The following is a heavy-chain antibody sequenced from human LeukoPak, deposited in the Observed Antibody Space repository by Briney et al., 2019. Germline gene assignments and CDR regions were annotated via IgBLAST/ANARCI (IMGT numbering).Heavy chain of an antibody. CDR3: ARGLPPRTPYYYGSGSYPLSGWFDP. CDR2: ISYDGSNK. J-gene: IGHJ5*02. CDR1: GFTFSSYA. D-gene: IGHD3-10*01. Sequence: GGSLRLSCAASGFTFSSYAMHWVRQAPGKGLEWVAVISYDGSNKYYADSVKGRFTISRDNSKNTLYLQMNSLRAEDTAVYYCARGLPPRTPYYYGSGSYPLSGWFDPWGQGTLVTVSS. V-gene: IGHV3-30*04.